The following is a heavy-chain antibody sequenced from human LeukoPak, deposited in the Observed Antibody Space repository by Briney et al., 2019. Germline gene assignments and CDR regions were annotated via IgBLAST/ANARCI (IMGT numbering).Heavy chain of an antibody. D-gene: IGHD2-2*01. CDR3: ARIGLVVPAALSYYYYYGMDV. CDR2: MNPNSGNT. CDR1: GYTFTNYD. Sequence: ASVKVSCTASGYTFTNYDINWVRQATGQGLEWMGWMNPNSGNTGYAQKFQGRVTMTRNTSISTAYMELSSLRSEDTAVYYCARIGLVVPAALSYYYYYGMDVWGQGTRSPSP. J-gene: IGHJ6*02. V-gene: IGHV1-8*01.